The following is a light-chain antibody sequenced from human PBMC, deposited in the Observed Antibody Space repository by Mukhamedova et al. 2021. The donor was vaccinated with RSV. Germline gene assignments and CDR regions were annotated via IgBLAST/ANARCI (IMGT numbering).Light chain of an antibody. Sequence: GDRVTITCRASQSISTWLAWYQQKPGKAPNLLIYKASTLESGVPSRFSGSGSGTEFTLTISSLQPDDFATYYCQQYNSYPVTFG. J-gene: IGKJ1*01. CDR2: KAS. CDR1: QSISTW. V-gene: IGKV1-5*03. CDR3: QQYNSYPVT.